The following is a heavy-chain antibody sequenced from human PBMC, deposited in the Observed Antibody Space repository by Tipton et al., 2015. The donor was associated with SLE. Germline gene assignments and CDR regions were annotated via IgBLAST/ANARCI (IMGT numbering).Heavy chain of an antibody. CDR1: GFTFSGSA. J-gene: IGHJ4*02. CDR2: IRSKANSYAT. CDR3: TRDYGGNSADY. Sequence: QLVQSGGGVVQPGRSLRLSCAASGFTFSGSAMHWVRQASGKGLEWVGRIRSKANSYATAYAASVKGRFTISRDDSKNTAYLQMNSLKTEDTAVYYCTRDYGGNSADYWGKGTLVTVSS. D-gene: IGHD4-23*01. V-gene: IGHV3-73*01.